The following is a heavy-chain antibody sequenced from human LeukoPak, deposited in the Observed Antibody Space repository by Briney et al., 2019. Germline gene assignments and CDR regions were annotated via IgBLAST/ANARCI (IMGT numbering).Heavy chain of an antibody. D-gene: IGHD7-27*01. CDR2: ISYDGINK. V-gene: IGHV3-30*18. CDR1: GFTFSSYG. Sequence: GRSLRLSCAASGFTFSSYGMFWVRQAPGKGLEWVAVISYDGINKYYADSVKGRFTISRDNSKNTLYLQMNSLRAEDTAGYYCAEASLDTDWGVFDYWGQGTLVSVSS. CDR3: AEASLDTDWGVFDY. J-gene: IGHJ4*02.